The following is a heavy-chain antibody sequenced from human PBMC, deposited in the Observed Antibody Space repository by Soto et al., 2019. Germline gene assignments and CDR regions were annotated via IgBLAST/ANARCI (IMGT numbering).Heavy chain of an antibody. CDR3: VGDFSDY. J-gene: IGHJ4*02. V-gene: IGHV1-69*10. CDR2: IIPILGRA. Sequence: SVKVSCKASGGPFSSYHISWVRQAPGQGLEWVGRIIPILGRANNAQHFQGRVTITADTSTNTAYMELSSLRSEDTAVYYCVGDFSDYWGQGTLVTVSS. CDR1: GGPFSSYH.